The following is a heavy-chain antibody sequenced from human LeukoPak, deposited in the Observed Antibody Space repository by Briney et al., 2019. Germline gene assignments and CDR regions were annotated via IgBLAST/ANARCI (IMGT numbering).Heavy chain of an antibody. CDR2: INAGNGNT. Sequence: ASVKVSCKASGYTFTSYAMHWVRQAPGQSLEWMGWINAGNGNTKYSQKFQGRVTITRDTFASTAYMELSSLRSEDTAVYYCACSVTTQFQGDYWGQGTLVTVSS. CDR3: ACSVTTQFQGDY. V-gene: IGHV1-3*01. D-gene: IGHD4-17*01. J-gene: IGHJ4*02. CDR1: GYTFTSYA.